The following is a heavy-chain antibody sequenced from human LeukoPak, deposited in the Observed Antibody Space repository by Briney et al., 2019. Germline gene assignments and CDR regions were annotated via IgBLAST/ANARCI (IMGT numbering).Heavy chain of an antibody. Sequence: GGSLRLSCAASGFTFSSYWMTWVRQAPGKGLEWVANIKQDGGERNYVDSVKGRFTISRDNAKNSLYLQMNSLRAEDTAVYYCARENWAPHYWGQGTLVTVSS. CDR1: GFTFSSYW. J-gene: IGHJ4*02. D-gene: IGHD7-27*01. CDR2: IKQDGGER. CDR3: ARENWAPHY. V-gene: IGHV3-7*01.